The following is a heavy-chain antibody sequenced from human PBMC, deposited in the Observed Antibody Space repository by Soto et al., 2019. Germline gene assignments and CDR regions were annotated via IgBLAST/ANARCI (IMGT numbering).Heavy chain of an antibody. CDR2: ISAYNGNT. J-gene: IGHJ4*02. D-gene: IGHD3-16*01. CDR1: GYTFTSYG. V-gene: IGHV1-18*01. Sequence: ASVKVSCKASGYTFTSYGISWVRQAPGQGLEWMGWISAYNGNTNYAQKLQGRVTMTTDTSTSTAYLQWSSLKASDTAMYYCASYTGGTVSYWGQGTLVTVSS. CDR3: ASYTGGTVSY.